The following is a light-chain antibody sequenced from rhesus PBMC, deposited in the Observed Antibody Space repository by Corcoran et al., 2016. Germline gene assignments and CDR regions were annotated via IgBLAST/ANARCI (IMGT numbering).Light chain of an antibody. V-gene: IGKV1-74*01. CDR1: DNVNNF. J-gene: IGKJ4*01. Sequence: DIQMTQSPSSLSASIGDRVTITCRTSDNVNNFLHWYPQKPGKAPKLLIYRASTLQSGVPSRFSGSGSVTDYTFTITSLQSEDVATYYCQHNYGTPLTFGGGTKVEIK. CDR3: QHNYGTPLT. CDR2: RAS.